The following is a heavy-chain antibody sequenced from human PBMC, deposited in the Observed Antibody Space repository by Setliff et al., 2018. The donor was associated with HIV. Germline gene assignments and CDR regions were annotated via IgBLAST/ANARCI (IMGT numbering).Heavy chain of an antibody. CDR1: GGSVSSSNW. Sequence: PSETLSLTCAVSGGSVSSSNWWSWVRQPPGKGLEWIGEIYHSGSTNYSPSLKSRVTMSLDKSKNQFSLKLTSVTAADTALYFCARQFGSGFYFDYWGRGTLVTVSS. V-gene: IGHV4-4*02. CDR2: IYHSGST. D-gene: IGHD3-22*01. J-gene: IGHJ4*02. CDR3: ARQFGSGFYFDY.